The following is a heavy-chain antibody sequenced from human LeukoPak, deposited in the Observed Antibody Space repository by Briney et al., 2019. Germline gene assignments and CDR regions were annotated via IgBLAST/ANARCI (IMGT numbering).Heavy chain of an antibody. V-gene: IGHV1-2*02. Sequence: ALVKVSCKASGYTFTGYYMHWVRQAPGQGLEWMGWINPNSGGTNYAQKFQGRVTMTRDTSISTAYMELSRLRSDDTAVYYCARGDYCSSTSCYGSDYYYYGMDVWGQGTTVTVSS. J-gene: IGHJ6*02. CDR1: GYTFTGYY. CDR2: INPNSGGT. CDR3: ARGDYCSSTSCYGSDYYYYGMDV. D-gene: IGHD2-2*01.